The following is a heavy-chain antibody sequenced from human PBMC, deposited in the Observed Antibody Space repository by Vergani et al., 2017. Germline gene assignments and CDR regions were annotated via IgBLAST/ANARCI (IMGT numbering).Heavy chain of an antibody. CDR1: GFTFSSYG. J-gene: IGHJ6*03. D-gene: IGHD3-3*01. V-gene: IGHV3-33*01. CDR3: ARNGYEFWSGYYDAYYYYYKDV. CDR2: IWYDGSNK. Sequence: QVQLVESGGGVVQPGRSLRLSCAASGFTFSSYGMHWVRQAPGKGLEWVAVIWYDGSNKYYADSVKGRFTISRDNSKNTLYLQMNSLRAEDTAVYYCARNGYEFWSGYYDAYYYYYKDVRGKGTTVTVSS.